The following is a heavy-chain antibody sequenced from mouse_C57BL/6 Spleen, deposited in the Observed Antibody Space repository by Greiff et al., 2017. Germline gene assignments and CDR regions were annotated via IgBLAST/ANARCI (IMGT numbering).Heavy chain of an antibody. CDR2: INPSTGGT. V-gene: IGHV1-42*01. J-gene: IGHJ3*01. CDR3: AREAYSNLFAY. CDR1: GYSFTGYY. Sequence: EVQLQQSGPELVKPGASVKISCKASGYSFTGYYMNWVKQSPEKSLEWIGEINPSTGGTTYNQKFKAKATLTVDKSSSTAYMQLKSLTSEDSAVYYCAREAYSNLFAYWGQGTLVTVSA. D-gene: IGHD2-5*01.